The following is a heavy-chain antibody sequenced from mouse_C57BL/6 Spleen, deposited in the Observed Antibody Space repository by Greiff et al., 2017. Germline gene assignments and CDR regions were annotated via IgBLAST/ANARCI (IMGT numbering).Heavy chain of an antibody. V-gene: IGHV1-55*01. CDR2: IYPGSGST. J-gene: IGHJ3*01. D-gene: IGHD6-1*01. CDR1: GYTFTSYW. CDR3: AREEAYLRGNSLCAY. Sequence: VQLQQPGAELVKPGASVKMSCKASGYTFTSYWITWVKQRPGQGLEWIGDIYPGSGSTNYNEKFKSKATLTVDTSSSTAYMQLSTLTSEDSAVYYCAREEAYLRGNSLCAYWGRGSLVTVSA.